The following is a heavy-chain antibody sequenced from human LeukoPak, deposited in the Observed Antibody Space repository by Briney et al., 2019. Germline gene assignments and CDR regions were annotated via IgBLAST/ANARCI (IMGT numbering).Heavy chain of an antibody. V-gene: IGHV3-23*01. CDR2: ISGSGGST. Sequence: GGSLRLSCAASGFTFSSYAMSWVRQARGKGLEWVSAISGSGGSTYYADSVKGRFTISRDNSKSTLYLQMNSLRDDDSAAYFCARVYLERLTAGYFDHWGQGTQVTVS. CDR3: ARVYLERLTAGYFDH. CDR1: GFTFSSYA. D-gene: IGHD2-8*01. J-gene: IGHJ4*02.